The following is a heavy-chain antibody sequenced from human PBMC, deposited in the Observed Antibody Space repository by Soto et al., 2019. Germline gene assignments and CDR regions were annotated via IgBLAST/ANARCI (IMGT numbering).Heavy chain of an antibody. D-gene: IGHD4-17*01. CDR3: ARKRGVLVATVGVGSPFDL. J-gene: IGHJ3*01. V-gene: IGHV4-4*02. CDR2: IYHNGHT. Sequence: QVQPQESGPGLVKPSGTLSLTCAVASDSISSNNWWSWVRQPPGKGLEWIGEIYHNGHTNYNPCLKRRITILVDKSKSQVSLKESSAAAAETAVDYLARKRGVLVATVGVGSPFDLWGQWAKVTVSS. CDR1: SDSISSNNW.